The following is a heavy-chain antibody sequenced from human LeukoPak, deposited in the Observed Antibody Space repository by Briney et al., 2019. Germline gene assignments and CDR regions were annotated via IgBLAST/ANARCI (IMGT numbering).Heavy chain of an antibody. J-gene: IGHJ4*02. Sequence: ASVKVSCKASGGTFSSYTISWVRQAPGQGLEWMGRIIPILGIANYAQKFQGKVTITADKSTSTAYMELSSLRSEDTAVYYCARDPMATTPSDFWGQGTLVTVSS. V-gene: IGHV1-69*04. D-gene: IGHD5-24*01. CDR1: GGTFSSYT. CDR2: IIPILGIA. CDR3: ARDPMATTPSDF.